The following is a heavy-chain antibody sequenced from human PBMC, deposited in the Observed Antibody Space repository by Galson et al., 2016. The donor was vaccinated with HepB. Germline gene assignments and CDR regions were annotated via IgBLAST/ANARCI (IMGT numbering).Heavy chain of an antibody. CDR3: ASLGFCSSASCPESDYYAMDV. CDR2: IIGSLGNT. CDR1: GGTFTTFG. D-gene: IGHD2-2*01. V-gene: IGHV1-69*04. Sequence: SVKVSCKASGGTFTTFGISWVRQAPGQGLEWMGRIIGSLGNTNYAQKFHGRVTISADKSTSTTYMDLSSLGYEDTAVYYCASLGFCSSASCPESDYYAMDVWGQGTTVTVSS. J-gene: IGHJ6*02.